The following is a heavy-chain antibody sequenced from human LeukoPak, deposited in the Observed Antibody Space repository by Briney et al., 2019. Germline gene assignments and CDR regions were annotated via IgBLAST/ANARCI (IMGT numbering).Heavy chain of an antibody. CDR3: ARSPFGLVEEYYFDY. CDR2: ITGGGSYT. Sequence: PGGSLRLSCAASGFTFGSYAMAWVRQAPGKGLEWVSAITGGGSYTYYASSMEGRFTISRDNSKSTLYMQMNSLRAEDTAVYYCARSPFGLVEEYYFDYWGQGTLVTVSS. CDR1: GFTFGSYA. D-gene: IGHD3/OR15-3a*01. J-gene: IGHJ4*02. V-gene: IGHV3-23*01.